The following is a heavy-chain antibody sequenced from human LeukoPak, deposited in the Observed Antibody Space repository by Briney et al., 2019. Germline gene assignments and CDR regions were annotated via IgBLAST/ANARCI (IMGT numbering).Heavy chain of an antibody. CDR1: GGSISSSNYY. J-gene: IGHJ6*03. CDR3: ARHRRDHDFWSGSNPTDYYYYMDV. CDR2: IYYSGHT. V-gene: IGHV4-39*01. D-gene: IGHD3-3*01. Sequence: PSETLYLTCTVSGGSISSSNYYWGWIRQPPGNGLEWLGTIYYSGHTYYNPSLKSRVTIFVDTSQNQFSLRLSSVTAADTAVYYCARHRRDHDFWSGSNPTDYYYYMDVWGKGTSVTVSS.